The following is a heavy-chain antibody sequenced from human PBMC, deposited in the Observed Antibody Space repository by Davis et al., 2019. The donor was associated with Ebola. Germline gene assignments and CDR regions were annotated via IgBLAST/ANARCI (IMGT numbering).Heavy chain of an antibody. J-gene: IGHJ6*04. V-gene: IGHV3-23*01. CDR1: GFTFRSYA. D-gene: IGHD3-3*01. CDR2: ITGSGGTP. Sequence: PGGSLRLSCAASGFTFRSYAMSWVRQAPGKGLEWVSAITGSGGTPYYADSVKGRFTISRDNSKNTLYLQMSSLRAEDTAVFYCARNDDFGSPYVMDSWGKGPRSSSPQ. CDR3: ARNDDFGSPYVMDS.